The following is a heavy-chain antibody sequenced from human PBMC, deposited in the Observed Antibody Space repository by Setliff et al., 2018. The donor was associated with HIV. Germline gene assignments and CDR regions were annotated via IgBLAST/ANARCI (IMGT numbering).Heavy chain of an antibody. V-gene: IGHV4-59*01. J-gene: IGHJ4*02. CDR3: ARTRGRALLSYYFDY. CDR2: VSYSGPT. Sequence: KPSETLSLTCTVSGGSISGYYWSWVRRPPGRGLEWIGFVSYSGPTSYNPSLDSRVTMSVDTSRDQFSLKLSSVTAADTAVYFCARTRGRALLSYYFDYWGQGRLVTVSS. CDR1: GGSISGYY.